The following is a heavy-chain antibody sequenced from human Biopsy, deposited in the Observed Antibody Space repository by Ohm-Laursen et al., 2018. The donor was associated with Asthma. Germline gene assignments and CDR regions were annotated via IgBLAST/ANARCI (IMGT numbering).Heavy chain of an antibody. D-gene: IGHD3-22*01. CDR2: VSSDGHNK. CDR3: ARQSGQDYGDSSGLDI. Sequence: SLRLSCTASGFVFSQCGMHWVRQGPGKGLEWVALVSSDGHNKYYEDSVKGRFTISRDNSRNRLYLQINRLTVEESAVYFCARQSGQDYGDSSGLDIWGQGTKVAVSS. J-gene: IGHJ3*02. V-gene: IGHV3-30*03. CDR1: GFVFSQCG.